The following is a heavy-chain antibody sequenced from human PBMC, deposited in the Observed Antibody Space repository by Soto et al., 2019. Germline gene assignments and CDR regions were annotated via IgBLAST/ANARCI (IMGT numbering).Heavy chain of an antibody. Sequence: QLQLVQSGAEVKKPGASVKVSCKASGYTFTSYGISWVRQAPGQGLEWMGWISAYNGNTNYAQKLQGRVTMTTDTSTSTAYMELRSLRSDDTTVYYCARDSSVAAAGLVFDYWGQGTLVTVSS. D-gene: IGHD6-13*01. CDR3: ARDSSVAAAGLVFDY. CDR2: ISAYNGNT. J-gene: IGHJ4*02. CDR1: GYTFTSYG. V-gene: IGHV1-18*01.